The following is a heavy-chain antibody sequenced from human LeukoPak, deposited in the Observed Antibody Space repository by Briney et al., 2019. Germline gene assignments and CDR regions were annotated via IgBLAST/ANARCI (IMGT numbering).Heavy chain of an antibody. CDR2: IYYSGST. CDR1: GGSISSSSYY. CDR3: ARGFWSGYRTLYYYYYYMDV. V-gene: IGHV4-61*05. J-gene: IGHJ6*03. Sequence: SETLSLTCTVSGGSISSSSYYWGWIRRPPGKGLEWIGYIYYSGSTNYNPSLKSRVTISVDTSKNQFSLKLSSVTAADTAVYYCARGFWSGYRTLYYYYYYMDVWGKGTTVTVSS. D-gene: IGHD3-3*01.